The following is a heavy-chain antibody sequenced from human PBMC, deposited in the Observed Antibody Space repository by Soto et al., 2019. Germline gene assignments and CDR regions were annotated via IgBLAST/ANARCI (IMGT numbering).Heavy chain of an antibody. V-gene: IGHV4-59*01. D-gene: IGHD5-12*01. CDR2: LYYTGST. Sequence: VPVPEAGPGIVEPSETPFLPCPVPGCSLSSYYLSLIRQPPGKGLEFIGFLYYTGSTNYHPSFKSRVTISLDTSKNQFSLKLSSVTAADTAVYYCARDLGDGYHFDYWGQGTLVTVSS. J-gene: IGHJ4*02. CDR3: ARDLGDGYHFDY. CDR1: GCSLSSYY.